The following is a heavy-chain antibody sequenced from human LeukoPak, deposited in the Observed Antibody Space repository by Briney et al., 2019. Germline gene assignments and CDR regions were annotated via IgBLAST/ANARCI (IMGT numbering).Heavy chain of an antibody. CDR1: EFTFSNYA. V-gene: IGHV3-23*01. J-gene: IGHJ3*02. CDR3: AKCYYDSSGYYFGAFDI. D-gene: IGHD3-22*01. Sequence: PGGSLRLSCAASEFTFSNYAMSWVRQAPGKGLERVSPISGSGGSTYYADSVKGPFPISRDNSKNTLYLQMDSLRAEDTAVYYCAKCYYDSSGYYFGAFDIWGQGTMVTVSS. CDR2: ISGSGGST.